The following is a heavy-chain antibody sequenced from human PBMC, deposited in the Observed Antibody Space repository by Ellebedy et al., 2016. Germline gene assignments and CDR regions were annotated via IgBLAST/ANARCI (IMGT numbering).Heavy chain of an antibody. D-gene: IGHD4-23*01. CDR2: IYPADSDT. V-gene: IGHV5-51*01. Sequence: GESLKISCKGSGYSFTSYWIAWVRQMPGKGLEWMAIIYPADSDTRYSPSFHGQVTISADRSINTAYLQWSSLKASDTAIYYCARHTGAYGGHSDYWGQGTLVAVSS. CDR3: ARHTGAYGGHSDY. J-gene: IGHJ4*02. CDR1: GYSFTSYW.